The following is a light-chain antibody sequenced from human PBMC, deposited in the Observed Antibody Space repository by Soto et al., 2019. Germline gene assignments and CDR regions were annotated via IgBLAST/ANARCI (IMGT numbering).Light chain of an antibody. CDR2: DVS. Sequence: QSALTQPASVSGSPGQSITISCTGTSSDVGGYNYVSWYQQHPGKAPKLMIYDVSNRPSGGANRFSGSKSGNTASLTISGVQAEEEADDYCSSYTSSSSLEVFGGGTKVTVL. J-gene: IGLJ2*01. V-gene: IGLV2-14*01. CDR3: SSYTSSSSLEV. CDR1: SSDVGGYNY.